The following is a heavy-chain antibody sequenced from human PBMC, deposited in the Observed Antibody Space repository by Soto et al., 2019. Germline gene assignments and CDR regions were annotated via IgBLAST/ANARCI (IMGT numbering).Heavy chain of an antibody. CDR2: IWYDGSNK. J-gene: IGHJ6*02. Sequence: ESGGGVVQPGRSLRLSCAASGFTFSSYGMHWVRQAPGKGLEWVAVIWYDGSNKYYADSVKGRFTISRDNSKNTLYLQMNSLRAEDTAVYYCARGDSSGYNYADYYYYGMDVWGQGTTVTVSS. CDR1: GFTFSSYG. D-gene: IGHD3-22*01. V-gene: IGHV3-33*01. CDR3: ARGDSSGYNYADYYYYGMDV.